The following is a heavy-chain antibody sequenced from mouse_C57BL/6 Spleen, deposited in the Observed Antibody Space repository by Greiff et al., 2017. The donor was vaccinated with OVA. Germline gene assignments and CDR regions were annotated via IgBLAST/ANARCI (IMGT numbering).Heavy chain of an antibody. V-gene: IGHV1-81*01. D-gene: IGHD4-1*01. Sequence: VKLVESGAELARPGASVKLSCKASGYTFTSYGISWVKQRTGQGLEWIGEIYPRSGNTYYNEKFKGKATLTADKSSSTAYMELRSLTSEDSAVYFCAREELGRGYFDVWGTGTTVTVSS. CDR1: GYTFTSYG. CDR2: IYPRSGNT. CDR3: AREELGRGYFDV. J-gene: IGHJ1*03.